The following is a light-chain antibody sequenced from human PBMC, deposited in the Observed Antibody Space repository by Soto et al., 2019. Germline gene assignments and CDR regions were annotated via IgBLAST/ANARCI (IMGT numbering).Light chain of an antibody. Sequence: QSALTQPASVSGSPGQSITISCTGTSSDVGGYNYVSWYQQHPGKAPKLMIYDVSNRPSGVSNRFSGSKSGNTASLTISGLQAEDEADYYCSSYTSSSTRVFVTGIKVTVL. CDR1: SSDVGGYNY. J-gene: IGLJ1*01. CDR3: SSYTSSSTRV. CDR2: DVS. V-gene: IGLV2-14*01.